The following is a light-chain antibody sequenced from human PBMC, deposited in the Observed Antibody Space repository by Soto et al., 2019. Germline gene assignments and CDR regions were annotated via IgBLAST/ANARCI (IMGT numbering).Light chain of an antibody. CDR2: EVS. J-gene: IGLJ1*01. CDR3: SSYAGSKHYV. Sequence: QSALTQPPSASGSPGQSVTISCTGTSSDVGYYGYVSWYQQHPGKAPKLIIFEVSKRPSGVPDRFSGSKSGNTASLTVSGLQGEDEADYYCSSYAGSKHYVFGTGTKVTVL. CDR1: SSDVGYYGY. V-gene: IGLV2-8*01.